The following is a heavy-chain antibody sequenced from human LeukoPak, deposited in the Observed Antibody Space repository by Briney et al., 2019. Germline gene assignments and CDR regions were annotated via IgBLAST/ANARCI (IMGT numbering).Heavy chain of an antibody. CDR2: IYYSGST. Sequence: SETLSLTCTVSGGSISSSSYYWGWIRQPPGKGLEWIGSIYYSGSTYYNPSLKSRVTISVDTSKNQFSLKLSSVTAADTAVYYCARDIIGWGAFDIWGQGTMVTVSS. CDR3: ARDIIGWGAFDI. CDR1: GGSISSSSYY. J-gene: IGHJ3*02. D-gene: IGHD3-3*01. V-gene: IGHV4-39*07.